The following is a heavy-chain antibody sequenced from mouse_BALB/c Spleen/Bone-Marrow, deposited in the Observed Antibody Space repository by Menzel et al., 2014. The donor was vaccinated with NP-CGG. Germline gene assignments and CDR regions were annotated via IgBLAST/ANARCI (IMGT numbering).Heavy chain of an antibody. D-gene: IGHD2-4*01. CDR3: ARDSFLITRALDY. V-gene: IGHV2-6-7*01. CDR2: IWGDGST. CDR1: GFSLTGYG. Sequence: VKLVESGPGLVAPSQSLSITCTVSGFSLTGYGVSWVRQSPGKGLEWLGMIWGDGSTDYNSALKSRLSISKDNSKSHVFLKMNSLQTDDTARYYCARDSFLITRALDYWGQGTSVTVSS. J-gene: IGHJ4*01.